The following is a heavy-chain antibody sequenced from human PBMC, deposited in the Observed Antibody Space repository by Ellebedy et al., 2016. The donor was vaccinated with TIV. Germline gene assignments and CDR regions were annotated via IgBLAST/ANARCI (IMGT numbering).Heavy chain of an antibody. Sequence: ASVKVSXXASGYTFTDFYLHWVRQAPGQGLEWMGWINPNGCSSNYAQKFQGRVIMTRDTSISTAYMELSSLKSEDTAVYYCARDLTTFGLLIRTLDYWGQGTLVTVSS. CDR1: GYTFTDFY. J-gene: IGHJ4*02. CDR2: INPNGCSS. CDR3: ARDLTTFGLLIRTLDY. D-gene: IGHD3-3*01. V-gene: IGHV1-2*02.